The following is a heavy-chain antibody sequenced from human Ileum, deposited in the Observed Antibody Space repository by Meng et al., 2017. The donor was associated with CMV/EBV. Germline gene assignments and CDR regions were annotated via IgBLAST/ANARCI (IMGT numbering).Heavy chain of an antibody. Sequence: RLSCVASGFTFSTHAMNWVRQAPGKGLVWVSRINSDGTDTTYADSVKGRFTISRDNAKNTVYLQMNSLRAEDTAVYYCAWRRDGYNAWGQGTLVTVSS. D-gene: IGHD5-24*01. V-gene: IGHV3-74*01. CDR2: INSDGTDT. CDR3: AWRRDGYNA. J-gene: IGHJ4*02. CDR1: GFTFSTHA.